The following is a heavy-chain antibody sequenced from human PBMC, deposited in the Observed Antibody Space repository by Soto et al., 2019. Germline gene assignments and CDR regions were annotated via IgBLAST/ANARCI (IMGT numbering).Heavy chain of an antibody. CDR2: IYSNGGT. D-gene: IGHD2-2*01. Sequence: SETLSLTCTVSGDSIGTYNWGWIRQPPGKRLERIGYIYSNGGTSYNPALKSRVTISADTSTKQFSLKLSSVTAADTAVYYCARVPDRWGQGTLVTVSS. J-gene: IGHJ5*02. CDR1: GDSIGTYN. CDR3: ARVPDR. V-gene: IGHV4-59*12.